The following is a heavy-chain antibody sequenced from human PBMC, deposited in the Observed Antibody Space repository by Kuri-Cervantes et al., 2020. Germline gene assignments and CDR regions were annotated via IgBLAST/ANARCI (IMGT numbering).Heavy chain of an antibody. J-gene: IGHJ6*03. V-gene: IGHV1-69*05. CDR2: ITPIFGGA. D-gene: IGHD6-19*01. CDR1: GDTFSNYA. Sequence: SVKVSCKASGDTFSNYAINWVRQAPGQGFEWMGRITPIFGGASYAQKFQGRVSITTDESTSTAYMELSSLTSEDTAMYYCARGHAIAVAGNYYMDVWGKGTTVTVSS. CDR3: ARGHAIAVAGNYYMDV.